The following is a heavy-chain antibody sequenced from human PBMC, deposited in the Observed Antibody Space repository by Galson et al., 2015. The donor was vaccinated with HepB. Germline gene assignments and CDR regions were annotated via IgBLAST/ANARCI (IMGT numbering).Heavy chain of an antibody. D-gene: IGHD3-10*01. CDR3: ATGSPPGVINF. J-gene: IGHJ4*02. Sequence: SCKAFGYSFIAYYIHWVRQAPGQGLEWMGWINPNSGDTNYAQKFQGRVTMTRDTSISTASMDLTRLRSDDTAVYYCATGSPPGVINFWGQGTLVTVSS. CDR2: INPNSGDT. CDR1: GYSFIAYY. V-gene: IGHV1-2*02.